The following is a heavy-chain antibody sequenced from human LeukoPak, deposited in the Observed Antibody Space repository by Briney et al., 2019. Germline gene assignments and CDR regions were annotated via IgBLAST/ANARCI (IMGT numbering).Heavy chain of an antibody. V-gene: IGHV1-18*01. J-gene: IGHJ4*02. D-gene: IGHD4-17*01. CDR2: ISAYNGNT. CDR3: ARDDYGDYQRY. Sequence: GASVKVSCKASGYTFSNYGIRWVRQAPGQGLEWMGWISAYNGNTNYAQKFQGRVTMTTDTSTSTAYMELRSLRFDDTAVYYCARDDYGDYQRYWGQGTQVTVSS. CDR1: GYTFSNYG.